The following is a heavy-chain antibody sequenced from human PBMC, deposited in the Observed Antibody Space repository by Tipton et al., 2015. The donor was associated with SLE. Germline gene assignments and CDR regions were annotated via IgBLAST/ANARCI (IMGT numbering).Heavy chain of an antibody. J-gene: IGHJ3*02. CDR1: GFTFSSYA. D-gene: IGHD3-3*01. V-gene: IGHV3-30*04. CDR3: AREEVIMNAFDI. Sequence: SLRLSCAAPGFTFSSYAMHWVRQAPGKGLEWVSVVSYDGSHKYYADSVKGRFTISRDNSKNTLYLQMNSLRAEDAAVYYCAREEVIMNAFDIWGQGTMVTVSS. CDR2: VSYDGSHK.